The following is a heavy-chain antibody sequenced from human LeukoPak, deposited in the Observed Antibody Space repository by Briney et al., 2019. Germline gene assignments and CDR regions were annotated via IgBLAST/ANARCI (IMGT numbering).Heavy chain of an antibody. V-gene: IGHV3-21*01. Sequence: GGSLRLSCAASGFTFSAYTMAWVRQAPGRGLEWVSSISAVSNYIYYADSVKGRFTISRDNSKNTLYLQMNSLRAEDTAVYYCARDRQLWFQWYYFDYWGQGTLVTVSS. D-gene: IGHD5-18*01. J-gene: IGHJ4*02. CDR2: ISAVSNYI. CDR3: ARDRQLWFQWYYFDY. CDR1: GFTFSAYT.